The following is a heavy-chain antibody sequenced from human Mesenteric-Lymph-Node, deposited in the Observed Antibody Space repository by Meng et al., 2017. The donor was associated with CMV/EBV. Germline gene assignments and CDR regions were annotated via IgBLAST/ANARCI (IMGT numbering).Heavy chain of an antibody. CDR1: GYTFTSYD. D-gene: IGHD3-10*01. CDR3: ARGLEFAAKTFDY. J-gene: IGHJ4*02. V-gene: IGHV1-8*01. CDR2: MNPNSGNT. Sequence: CKASGYTFTSYDINWVRQATGQGLEWMGWMNPNSGNTGYAQKLQGRVTMTTDTSTSTAHMELRSLRSDDTAVYYCARGLEFAAKTFDYWGPGTLVTVSS.